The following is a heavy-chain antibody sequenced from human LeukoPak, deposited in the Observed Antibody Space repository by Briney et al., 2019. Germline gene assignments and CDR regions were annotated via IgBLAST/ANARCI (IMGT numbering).Heavy chain of an antibody. Sequence: GGSLRLSCAASGFTFSNYDIHWVRQAPGKGLEWVAIMSYDGNKYYADSVKGRSTISRDNSKNTLYLQMNSLRGEDTAVYYCARERYSSSRYLDYWGQGTLVTVSS. D-gene: IGHD6-13*01. CDR2: MSYDGNK. CDR1: GFTFSNYD. V-gene: IGHV3-30*04. CDR3: ARERYSSSRYLDY. J-gene: IGHJ4*02.